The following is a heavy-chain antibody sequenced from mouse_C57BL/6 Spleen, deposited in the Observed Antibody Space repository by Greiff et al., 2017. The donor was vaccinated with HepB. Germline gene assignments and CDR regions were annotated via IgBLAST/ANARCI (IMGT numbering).Heavy chain of an antibody. Sequence: EVKLMESEGGLVQPGSSMKLSCTASGFTFSDYYMAWVRQVPEKGLEWVANINYDGSSTYYLDSLKSRFIISRDNAKNILYLQMSSLKSEDTATYYCAREGYYSNYSSAMDYWGQGTSVTVSS. CDR1: GFTFSDYY. J-gene: IGHJ4*01. CDR2: INYDGSST. CDR3: AREGYYSNYSSAMDY. V-gene: IGHV5-16*01. D-gene: IGHD2-5*01.